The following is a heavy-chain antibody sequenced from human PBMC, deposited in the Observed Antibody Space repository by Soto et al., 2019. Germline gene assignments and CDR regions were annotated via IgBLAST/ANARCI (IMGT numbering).Heavy chain of an antibody. CDR1: GYTFTNNV. CDR3: AREVPYGYSRFDY. V-gene: IGHV1-3*01. CDR2: VKAGNDNT. Sequence: QVHLVQSGAEVKKPGASVKVSCKTSGYTFTNNVIHWVRQAPGQRLEWMGWVKAGNDNTKWSREFQGRLTLTKDTSATRAYMELSSLTSEDTAIYFCAREVPYGYSRFDYWGQGTRVTVAS. J-gene: IGHJ4*02. D-gene: IGHD5-18*01.